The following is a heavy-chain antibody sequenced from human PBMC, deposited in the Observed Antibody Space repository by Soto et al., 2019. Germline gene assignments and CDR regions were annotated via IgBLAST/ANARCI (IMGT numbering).Heavy chain of an antibody. Sequence: QVQLVQSGAEVRKPGSSVEVSCMASGSTFSSYTVNWVRQAPGQGLEWIGRIIPVLGVTHYARRFQGRVTITADRFRKTAYMELTRLTSEDTAVYYCARRRYCGVDCYTKFYYGMDVWGQGTTVTVSS. D-gene: IGHD2-21*02. CDR2: IIPVLGVT. CDR3: ARRRYCGVDCYTKFYYGMDV. CDR1: GSTFSSYT. V-gene: IGHV1-69*02. J-gene: IGHJ6*02.